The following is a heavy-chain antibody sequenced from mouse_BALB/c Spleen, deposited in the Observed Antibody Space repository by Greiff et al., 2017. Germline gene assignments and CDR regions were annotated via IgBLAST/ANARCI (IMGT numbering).Heavy chain of an antibody. CDR1: GFTFSSFG. J-gene: IGHJ4*01. CDR3: ARSGLAYAMDY. D-gene: IGHD3-3*01. CDR2: ISSGSSTI. V-gene: IGHV5-17*02. Sequence: EVQGVESGGGLVQPGGSRKLSCAASGFTFSSFGMHWVRQAPEKGLEWVAYISSGSSTIYYADTVKGRFTISRDNPKNTLFLQMTSLRSEDTAMYYCARSGLAYAMDYWGQGTSVTVSS.